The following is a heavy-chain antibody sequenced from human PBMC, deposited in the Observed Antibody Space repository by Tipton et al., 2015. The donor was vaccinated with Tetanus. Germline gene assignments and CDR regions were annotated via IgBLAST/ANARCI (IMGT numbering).Heavy chain of an antibody. V-gene: IGHV4-59*01. CDR3: VRGRGSGAQSCGFEH. D-gene: IGHD2-15*01. Sequence: TLSLTCTVSGGSLSGYHWNWIRQSPGKGLEWIGNIYHSESANYNPSLKSRVTISVDTSKNQITLTLKSVTAADTALYYCVRGRGSGAQSCGFEHWGLGTQVIVSS. J-gene: IGHJ4*02. CDR1: GGSLSGYH. CDR2: IYHSESA.